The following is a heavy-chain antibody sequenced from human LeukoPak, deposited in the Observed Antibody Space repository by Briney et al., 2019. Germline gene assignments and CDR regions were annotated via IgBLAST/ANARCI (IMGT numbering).Heavy chain of an antibody. CDR3: ARDPVRGYSYGTGHWYYFDY. J-gene: IGHJ4*02. CDR1: GYTFTSYY. Sequence: ASVKVSCKASGYTFTSYYMHWVRQAPGQGLEWMGIINPSGGSTSYAQKFQGRVTMTRDTSTSTVYMELSSLRSEDTAVYYCARDPVRGYSYGTGHWYYFDYWGQGTLVTVSP. V-gene: IGHV1-46*01. D-gene: IGHD5-18*01. CDR2: INPSGGST.